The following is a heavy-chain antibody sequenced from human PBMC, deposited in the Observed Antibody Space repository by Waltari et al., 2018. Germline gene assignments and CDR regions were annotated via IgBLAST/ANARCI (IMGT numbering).Heavy chain of an antibody. J-gene: IGHJ4*02. Sequence: QVQLQESGPGLVKPSETLSLTCTVSGYSISSGYYWGWIRQPPGKGLEWIGSIYHSGSTYYNQSLKSRVTISVDTSKNQFSLKLSSVTAADTAVYDCARTLYYYGSGSPIYWGQGTLVTVSS. D-gene: IGHD3-10*01. CDR3: ARTLYYYGSGSPIY. CDR1: GYSISSGYY. V-gene: IGHV4-38-2*02. CDR2: IYHSGST.